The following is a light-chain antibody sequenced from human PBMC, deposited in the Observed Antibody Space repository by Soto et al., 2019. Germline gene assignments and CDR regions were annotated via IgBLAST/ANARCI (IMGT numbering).Light chain of an antibody. CDR3: QQYNKWPPYT. V-gene: IGKV3-15*01. CDR1: QSVSSN. Sequence: EIVMTQSPATLSVSPGERATLSCRASQSVSSNLAWYQQKPGQAPRLLIYGASTRATGIPARFSGSGSGTEFPLTISSRQSEDFAVYYCQQYNKWPPYTFGQGTKLEIK. J-gene: IGKJ2*01. CDR2: GAS.